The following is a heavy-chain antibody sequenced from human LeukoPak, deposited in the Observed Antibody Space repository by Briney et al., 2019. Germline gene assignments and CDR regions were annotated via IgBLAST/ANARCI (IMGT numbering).Heavy chain of an antibody. D-gene: IGHD3-9*01. CDR1: GFSLTTSGVG. V-gene: IGHV2-5*01. J-gene: IGHJ4*02. CDR3: AHRWGDILTGYYDY. Sequence: ESGPVLVKPTQTLTLTCTFSGFSLTTSGVGVGWIRQPPGKALEWLGITYWNDDKRYSPSLKSRLTITKDTSKNQVVLIMTNMDSLDTATYYCAHRWGDILTGYYDYWGQGTLVTVSS. CDR2: TYWNDDK.